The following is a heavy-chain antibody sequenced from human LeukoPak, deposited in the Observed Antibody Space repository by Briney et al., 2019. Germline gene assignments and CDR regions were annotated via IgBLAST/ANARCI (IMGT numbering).Heavy chain of an antibody. V-gene: IGHV5-51*01. CDR2: IYPGDSGP. CDR3: EMSGDSDPLQDDVFDV. CDR1: RYSFTSYW. D-gene: IGHD2-15*01. Sequence: GESLKISWKGSRYSFTSYWICCVRQMPGKGLEWMGTIYPGDSGPTYRPSFQGQVTISIDNSINTAYLEGSSLLAWDSAMYYCEMSGDSDPLQDDVFDVWGQGTMVTVST. J-gene: IGHJ3*01.